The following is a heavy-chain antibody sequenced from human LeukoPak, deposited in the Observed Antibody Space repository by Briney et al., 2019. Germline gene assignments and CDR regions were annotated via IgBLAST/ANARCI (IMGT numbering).Heavy chain of an antibody. V-gene: IGHV3-48*04. D-gene: IGHD3-22*01. CDR2: ICSSRSTI. Sequence: QPGGSLRLSCAASGVTFSSYSMNWLRQAPGKGLEWVSYICSSRSTIYYADSVKGRFTISRDNAKNSLYLQMNSLRAEDTAVYYCSRGGLDSSGPWGQGTLVTDSS. CDR3: SRGGLDSSGP. CDR1: GVTFSSYS. J-gene: IGHJ5*02.